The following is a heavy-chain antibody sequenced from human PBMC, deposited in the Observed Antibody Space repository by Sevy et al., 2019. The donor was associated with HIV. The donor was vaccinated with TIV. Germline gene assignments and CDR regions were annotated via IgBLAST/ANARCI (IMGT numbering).Heavy chain of an antibody. D-gene: IGHD3-3*01. CDR3: ARDFDYDFWSGPNDAFDI. CDR2: ISSSGSTI. V-gene: IGHV3-11*04. CDR1: GFTFSDYY. Sequence: GGSLRLSCAASGFTFSDYYMSWIRQAPGKGLEWISYISSSGSTIYYADSVKGRFTISRDNAKNSLYLQMNSLRDEDTAVYYCARDFDYDFWSGPNDAFDIWGQGTMVTVSS. J-gene: IGHJ3*02.